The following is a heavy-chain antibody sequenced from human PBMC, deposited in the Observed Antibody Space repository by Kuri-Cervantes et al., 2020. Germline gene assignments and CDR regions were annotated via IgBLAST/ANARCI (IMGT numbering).Heavy chain of an antibody. D-gene: IGHD5-18*01. CDR3: ARIPPPRRGLGDAFDF. CDR2: IYWDDDK. CDR1: GFSLSTSGVG. Sequence: SGPTLVKPSQTLTLTCTFSGFSLSTSGVGVGWIRQPPGKALEWLALIYWDDDKRYGPSLKSRLTITKDTSENQVVLTMTNMDPVDTATYYCARIPPPRRGLGDAFDFWGQGTMVTVSS. V-gene: IGHV2-5*05. J-gene: IGHJ3*01.